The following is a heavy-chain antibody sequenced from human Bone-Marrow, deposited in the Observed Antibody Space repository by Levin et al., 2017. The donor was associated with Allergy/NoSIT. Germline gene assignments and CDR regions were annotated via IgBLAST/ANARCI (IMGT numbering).Heavy chain of an antibody. J-gene: IGHJ6*02. D-gene: IGHD3-22*01. CDR3: ARGLGRPYYYDSSGYFPGGMDV. CDR2: IYYSGST. CDR1: GGSISSGDYY. Sequence: SETLSLTCTVSGGSISSGDYYWSWIRQPPGKGLEWIGYIYYSGSTYYNPSLKSRVTISVDTSKNQFSLKLSSVTAADTAVYYCARGLGRPYYYDSSGYFPGGMDVWGQGTTVTVSS. V-gene: IGHV4-30-4*01.